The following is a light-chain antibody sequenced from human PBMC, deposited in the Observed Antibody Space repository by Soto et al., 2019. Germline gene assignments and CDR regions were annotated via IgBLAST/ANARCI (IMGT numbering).Light chain of an antibody. CDR1: QGIANF. Sequence: IPLTQSPSSLSASVGDRVTISCRASQGIANFLAWYQQKPGKAPKLLIYGASTLQSGVPSRFSGRGSGTDFTLAISSLQPEDFATYYCQQLNSFPIPFGPGTQVDIK. CDR3: QQLNSFPIP. J-gene: IGKJ3*01. CDR2: GAS. V-gene: IGKV1-9*01.